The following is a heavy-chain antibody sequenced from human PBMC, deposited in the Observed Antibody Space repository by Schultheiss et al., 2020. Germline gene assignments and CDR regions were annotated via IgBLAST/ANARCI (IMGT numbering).Heavy chain of an antibody. Sequence: GESLKISCAASGFTFSSYGMHWVRQAPGKGLEWVAVISYDGSNKYYADSVKGRFTISRDNSKNTLYLQMNSLRAEDTAVYYCAKDLYSYGFYYGMDVWGQGTTVTVS. J-gene: IGHJ6*02. D-gene: IGHD5-18*01. CDR1: GFTFSSYG. V-gene: IGHV3-30*18. CDR2: ISYDGSNK. CDR3: AKDLYSYGFYYGMDV.